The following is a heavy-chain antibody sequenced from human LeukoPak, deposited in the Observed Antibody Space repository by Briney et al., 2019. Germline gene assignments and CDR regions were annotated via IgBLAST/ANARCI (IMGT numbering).Heavy chain of an antibody. CDR3: AIGEPYDPFDY. CDR2: ISTSSMTI. Sequence: GGSLRLSCEASEFTFSSFSMTWVRQAPGKGLEWVSYISTSSMTIYYTDSVKGRFTISRDNAKNSLYLQMNSLRAEDTAVYYCAIGEPYDPFDYWGQGTLVTVSS. J-gene: IGHJ4*02. D-gene: IGHD3-16*01. CDR1: EFTFSSFS. V-gene: IGHV3-48*01.